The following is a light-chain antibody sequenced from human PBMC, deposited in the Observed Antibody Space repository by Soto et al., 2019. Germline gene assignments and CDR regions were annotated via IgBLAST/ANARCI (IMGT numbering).Light chain of an antibody. Sequence: DIQMTQSPSTLSASVGDRVTITCRASQSISSWLAWYQHKPGKAPKLLIYKASNLESGVPSRFSGSGSGTEFTLTISCLQPDDYAIYYCQEYRSYLYTFGPGTKVDIK. CDR1: QSISSW. V-gene: IGKV1-5*03. CDR3: QEYRSYLYT. J-gene: IGKJ3*01. CDR2: KAS.